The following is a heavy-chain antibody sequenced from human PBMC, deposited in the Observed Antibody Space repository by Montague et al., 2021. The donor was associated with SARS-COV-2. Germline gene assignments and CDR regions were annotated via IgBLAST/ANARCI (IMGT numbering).Heavy chain of an antibody. Sequence: SRRLSWAASGFTVSSNYMSWVRQAPGKGLEWVSVIYSGGSTYYADSVKGRFTISRDNSKNTLYLQMNSLRAEDTAVYYCARAPTNVLGTTLYYYGMDVWGQGTTVTVSS. CDR1: GFTVSSNY. V-gene: IGHV3-66*01. J-gene: IGHJ6*02. CDR3: ARAPTNVLGTTLYYYGMDV. CDR2: IYSGGST. D-gene: IGHD3-16*01.